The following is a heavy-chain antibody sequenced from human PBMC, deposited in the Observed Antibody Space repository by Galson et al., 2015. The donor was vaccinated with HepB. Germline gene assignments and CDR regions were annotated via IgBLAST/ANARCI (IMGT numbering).Heavy chain of an antibody. Sequence: SVKVSCKASGYTFTSYYMHWVRQAPGQGLEWMGIINPSGGSTSYAQKLQGRVTMTRDTSTSTVYMELSSLRSEDTAVYYCAREGDAGLVVEPAANFDYWGQGTLVTVSS. CDR3: AREGDAGLVVEPAANFDY. D-gene: IGHD2-2*01. CDR2: INPSGGST. V-gene: IGHV1-46*04. CDR1: GYTFTSYY. J-gene: IGHJ4*02.